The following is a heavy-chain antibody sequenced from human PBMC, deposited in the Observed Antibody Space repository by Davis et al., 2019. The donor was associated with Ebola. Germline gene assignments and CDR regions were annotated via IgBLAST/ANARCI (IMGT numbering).Heavy chain of an antibody. D-gene: IGHD1/OR15-1a*01. CDR2: ISGSGGGT. Sequence: PGGSLRLSCEASELTFPNFARSWVRQAPGEGLGWVSTISGSGGGTYYAESVKGRFTISRDNSKNTGYLQVNSLRAEDTAVFYCAKNKGSGDHYHYCMDVWGKGTTVTVSS. CDR1: ELTFPNFA. CDR3: AKNKGSGDHYHYCMDV. V-gene: IGHV3-23*01. J-gene: IGHJ6*03.